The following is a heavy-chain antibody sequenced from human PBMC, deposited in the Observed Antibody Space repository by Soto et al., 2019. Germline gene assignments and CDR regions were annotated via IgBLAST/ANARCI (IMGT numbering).Heavy chain of an antibody. CDR1: GDSFTSYG. V-gene: IGHV1-18*01. CDR2: ISAYNGNT. Sequence: GASVKVSCKACGDSFTSYGISWVRQAPGQGLEWMGWISAYNGNTNYAQKLQGRVTMTTDTSTSTAYMELRSLRSDDTAVYYCAREMATITGAFDIWGQGTMVTVSS. J-gene: IGHJ3*02. CDR3: AREMATITGAFDI. D-gene: IGHD5-12*01.